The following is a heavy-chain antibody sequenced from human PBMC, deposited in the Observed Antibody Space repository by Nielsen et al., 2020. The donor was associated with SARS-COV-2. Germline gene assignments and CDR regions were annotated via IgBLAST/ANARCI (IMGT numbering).Heavy chain of an antibody. D-gene: IGHD5-24*01. CDR1: GGSVSSGSYY. Sequence: SETLSLTCTVSGGSVSSGSYYWSWIRQPPGKGLEWIGYIYYSGSTNYNPSLKSRVTISVDTSKNQFSLKLSSVTAADTAVYYCARGLGRDGYIYWLDYWGQGTLVTVSS. CDR3: ARGLGRDGYIYWLDY. J-gene: IGHJ4*02. CDR2: IYYSGST. V-gene: IGHV4-61*01.